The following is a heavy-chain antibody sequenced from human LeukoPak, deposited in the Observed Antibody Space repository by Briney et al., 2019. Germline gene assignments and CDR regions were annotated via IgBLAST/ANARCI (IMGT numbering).Heavy chain of an antibody. J-gene: IGHJ4*02. CDR3: ACTAGATLNQEYYFDY. D-gene: IGHD1-26*01. CDR2: IIPIFGTA. CDR1: GGTFSSYA. Sequence: GASVKVSCKASGGTFSSYAISWVRQAPGQGLEWMGGIIPIFGTANYAQKFQGRVTITADESTSTAYMELSSLRSEDTAVYYCACTAGATLNQEYYFDYWGQGTLVTVSS. V-gene: IGHV1-69*13.